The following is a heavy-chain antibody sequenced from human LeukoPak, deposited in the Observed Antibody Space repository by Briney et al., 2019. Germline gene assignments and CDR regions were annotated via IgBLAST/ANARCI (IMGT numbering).Heavy chain of an antibody. CDR2: IFYSGST. J-gene: IGHJ4*02. V-gene: IGHV4-59*01. CDR3: ARDSGSYPYYFDY. D-gene: IGHD1-26*01. CDR1: GGSISTSY. Sequence: SETLSLTCTVSGGSISTSYWSWIRQPPGKGLEWIGYIFYSGSTIYNPSLKSRVTISVDTSKNQFSLKLSSVTAADTAVYYCARDSGSYPYYFDYWGQGTLVTVSS.